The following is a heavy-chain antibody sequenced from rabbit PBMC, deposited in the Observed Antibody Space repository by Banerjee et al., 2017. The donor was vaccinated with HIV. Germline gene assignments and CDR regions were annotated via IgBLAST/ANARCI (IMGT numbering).Heavy chain of an antibody. Sequence: QSLEESGGDLVKPGASLTLTCIASGVSFSGSSYMCWVRQAPGKGLEWIACIDIGSSGFTYFASWVNGRFTISKTSSTTVTLQMTSLTAADTATYFCARETSSGWGIVSFYFSLWGQGTLVTVS. CDR3: ARETSSGWGIVSFYFSL. V-gene: IGHV1S40*01. CDR1: GVSFSGSSY. CDR2: IDIGSSGFT. D-gene: IGHD4-1*01. J-gene: IGHJ4*01.